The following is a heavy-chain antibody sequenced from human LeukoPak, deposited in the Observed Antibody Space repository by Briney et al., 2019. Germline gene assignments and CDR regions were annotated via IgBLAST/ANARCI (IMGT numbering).Heavy chain of an antibody. D-gene: IGHD2-2*01. Sequence: SGGSLRLSCAASGFTFSSYAMHWVRQAPGKGLEYVSGISSNGGSTYYANSVKGRFTISRHNSKNTLYLQMNSLRAEDTAVYYCAKVVVVVPAATRPGWFDPWGQGTLVTVSS. CDR3: AKVVVVVPAATRPGWFDP. V-gene: IGHV3-64*01. CDR2: ISSNGGST. J-gene: IGHJ5*02. CDR1: GFTFSSYA.